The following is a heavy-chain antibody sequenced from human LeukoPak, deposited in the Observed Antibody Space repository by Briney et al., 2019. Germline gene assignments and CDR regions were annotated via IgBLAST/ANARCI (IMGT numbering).Heavy chain of an antibody. V-gene: IGHV3-7*04. CDR2: IKHDGSKK. D-gene: IGHD3-10*01. Sequence: GGSLRLSCGASGFTFTSYWMSWVRQAPGKGLDWVADIKHDGSKKYYVDSVKGRFTISRDNAKNSLHLQMNSLRAEDTAVYYCARGCGLKLYASGGLYLDYWGQGTLVTGAS. J-gene: IGHJ4*02. CDR3: ARGCGLKLYASGGLYLDY. CDR1: GFTFTSYW.